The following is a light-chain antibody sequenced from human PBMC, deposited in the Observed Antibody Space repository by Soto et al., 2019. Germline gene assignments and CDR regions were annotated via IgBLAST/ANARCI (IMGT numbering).Light chain of an antibody. CDR2: AAS. V-gene: IGKV1-39*01. CDR1: QSISRN. CDR3: QQSYRRWT. J-gene: IGKJ1*01. Sequence: DIQMTQSPSSLSASVGDRVTITCRASQSISRNLNWYQQRPGKAPKLLIYAASSLQSGVPSRFSSSGSGTDFTLTISGLQSEDFATYYCQQSYRRWTFGQGTKVEIK.